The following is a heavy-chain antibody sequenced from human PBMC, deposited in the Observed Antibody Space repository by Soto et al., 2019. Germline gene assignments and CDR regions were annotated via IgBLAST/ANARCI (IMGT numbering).Heavy chain of an antibody. J-gene: IGHJ4*02. V-gene: IGHV4-39*01. Sequence: PSETLSLTCSVSGGSISSTSYYWGWIRQPPGKELEWIGNIFYTGSTFYNPSLESRLTISVATSKNQFSLTLRSMTAADTAVYYCARSGYSHAYFDLWGQGSLVTVYS. CDR1: GGSISSTSYY. D-gene: IGHD5-18*01. CDR3: ARSGYSHAYFDL. CDR2: IFYTGST.